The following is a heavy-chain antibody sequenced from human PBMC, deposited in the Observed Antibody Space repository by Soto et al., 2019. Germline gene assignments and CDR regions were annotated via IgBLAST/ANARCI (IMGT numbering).Heavy chain of an antibody. V-gene: IGHV3-21*04. J-gene: IGHJ3*02. CDR3: ARAGWNEAAFDI. Sequence: GGSLRLSCAVSGFTFNSYSMNWVRQAPGKGLEWVSSISSSSSYIYYADSVKGRFTISRDNAKNSLYLQMNSLRAEDTAVYYCARAGWNEAAFDIWGQGTMVTVSS. D-gene: IGHD3-9*01. CDR1: GFTFNSYS. CDR2: ISSSSSYI.